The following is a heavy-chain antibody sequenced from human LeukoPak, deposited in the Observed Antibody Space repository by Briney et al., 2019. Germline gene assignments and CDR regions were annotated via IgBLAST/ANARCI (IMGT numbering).Heavy chain of an antibody. CDR3: ARDYVSGSFGP. CDR1: GFTVSGNY. Sequence: GGSLRLSCAVSGFTVSGNYMSWVRQAPGKGLEWVSLIYSGGTTYYADSVKGRFTISRDNAKNTVYLQMNSLRAEDTAVYYCARDYVSGSFGPWGQGTLVTVSS. J-gene: IGHJ5*02. CDR2: IYSGGTT. D-gene: IGHD3-10*01. V-gene: IGHV3-53*01.